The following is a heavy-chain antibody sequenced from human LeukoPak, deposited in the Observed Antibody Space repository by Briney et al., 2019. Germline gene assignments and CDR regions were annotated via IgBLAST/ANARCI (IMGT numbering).Heavy chain of an antibody. CDR1: GGTFSSYA. Sequence: SVTVSCKASGGTFSSYAISWVRQAPGQGLEWMGRIIPILGIANYAQKFQGRVTITADKSTSTAYMELSSLRSEDTAVYYCARDFSWTGDYYYYGMDVWGQGTTVTVSS. CDR3: ARDFSWTGDYYYYGMDV. CDR2: IIPILGIA. V-gene: IGHV1-69*04. D-gene: IGHD3/OR15-3a*01. J-gene: IGHJ6*02.